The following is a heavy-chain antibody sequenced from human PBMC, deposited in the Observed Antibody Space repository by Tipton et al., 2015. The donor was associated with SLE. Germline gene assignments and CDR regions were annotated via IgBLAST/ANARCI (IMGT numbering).Heavy chain of an antibody. V-gene: IGHV4-59*01. D-gene: IGHD6-13*01. CDR3: ARGLYSSSWPYYYYMDV. Sequence: TLSLTCTVSVGSISSYYWSWIRQPPGKGLEWIGYIYYSGSTNYNPSLKSRVTISVDTSKNQFSLKLSSVTAADTAVYYCARGLYSSSWPYYYYMDVWGKGTKVTVSS. CDR1: VGSISSYY. CDR2: IYYSGST. J-gene: IGHJ6*03.